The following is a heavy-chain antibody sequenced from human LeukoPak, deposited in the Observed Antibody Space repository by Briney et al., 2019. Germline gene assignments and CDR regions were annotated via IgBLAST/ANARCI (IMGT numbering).Heavy chain of an antibody. CDR2: ISGSSSSSDGGAI. V-gene: IGHV3-48*01. J-gene: IGHJ4*02. CDR1: GFTFSTYS. D-gene: IGHD3-22*01. Sequence: GGSLRLSCTASGFTFSTYSVNWVRQAPGRGLEWVSYISGSSSSSDGGAIQYADSVKGRFTISRDNSQNTLYLQMNSLRAEDTAVYYCATARNDYDTNGFSVFDYWGQGTLVTVSS. CDR3: ATARNDYDTNGFSVFDY.